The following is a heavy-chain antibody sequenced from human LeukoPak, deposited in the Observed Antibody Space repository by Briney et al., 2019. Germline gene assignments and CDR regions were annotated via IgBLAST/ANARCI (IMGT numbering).Heavy chain of an antibody. Sequence: PSETLSLTCTVSGGSISSGGYYWSWLRQHPGKGLEWIGYIYYSGSTYYNPSLKSRVTISVDTSKNQFSLKLSSVTAADTAVYYCARSYGGLTAPIDYWGQGTLVTVSS. CDR1: GGSISSGGYY. CDR2: IYYSGST. V-gene: IGHV4-31*03. CDR3: ARSYGGLTAPIDY. J-gene: IGHJ4*02. D-gene: IGHD2-21*01.